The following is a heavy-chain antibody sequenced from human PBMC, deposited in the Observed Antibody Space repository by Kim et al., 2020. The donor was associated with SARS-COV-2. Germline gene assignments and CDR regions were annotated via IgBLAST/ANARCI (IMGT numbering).Heavy chain of an antibody. V-gene: IGHV1-69*01. Sequence: NYDQKIQGRVTLTADESTSTAYMGLRSPRSEDTAVYYCARVSGYDLRFNDYWGQGTLVTVSS. J-gene: IGHJ4*02. D-gene: IGHD5-12*01. CDR3: ARVSGYDLRFNDY.